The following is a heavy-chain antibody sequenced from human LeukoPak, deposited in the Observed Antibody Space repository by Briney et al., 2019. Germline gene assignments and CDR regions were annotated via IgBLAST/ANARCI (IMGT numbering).Heavy chain of an antibody. CDR2: FSGGGDS. V-gene: IGHV3-23*01. Sequence: PGGSLRLSCAASGFTSGIYAVSWVRQAPGKGLEWVSAFSGGGDSYYADSVKGRFTISRDNSKKILYLQMNSLRAEDTAVYYCAKVLPSFMITFGGVIVIPPFDIWGQGTMVTVSS. CDR3: AKVLPSFMITFGGVIVIPPFDI. D-gene: IGHD3-16*02. J-gene: IGHJ3*02. CDR1: GFTSGIYA.